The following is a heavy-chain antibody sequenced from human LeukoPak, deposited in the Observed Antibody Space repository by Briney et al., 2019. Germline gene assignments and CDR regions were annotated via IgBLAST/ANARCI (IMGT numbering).Heavy chain of an antibody. D-gene: IGHD3-10*01. CDR1: GVTFSSYG. J-gene: IGHJ6*04. CDR2: IRYDGSNK. Sequence: GGSLRLSCAASGVTFSSYGMHWVRHAPGKGLEWVACIRYDGSNKYYADSVKGRFTISRDNSKNTLYLRMNSLRAEDRAVYYCAKDQAYYYGSGSYYMDVWGKGTTVTISS. CDR3: AKDQAYYYGSGSYYMDV. V-gene: IGHV3-30*02.